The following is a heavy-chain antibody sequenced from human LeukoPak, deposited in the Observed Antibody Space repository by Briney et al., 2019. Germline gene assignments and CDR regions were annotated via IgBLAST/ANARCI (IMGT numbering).Heavy chain of an antibody. J-gene: IGHJ5*02. D-gene: IGHD2-15*01. Sequence: SQTLSLTCAVSGGSISSGGYSWSWFRQPPGKGLEWIGYIYHSGSTYYNPSLKSRVTISVDRSKNQFSLKLSSVTAADTAVYYCARARVVVAATFRANWFDPWGQGTLVTVSS. V-gene: IGHV4-30-2*01. CDR3: ARARVVVAATFRANWFDP. CDR1: GGSISSGGYS. CDR2: IYHSGST.